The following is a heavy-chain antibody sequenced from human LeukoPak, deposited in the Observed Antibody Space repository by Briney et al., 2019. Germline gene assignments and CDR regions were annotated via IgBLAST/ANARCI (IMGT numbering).Heavy chain of an antibody. Sequence: GGSLRLSCAASGFTFSHYALHWVRRAPGKGLEWVALIGHDGADKYYADSVKGRFLISRDNSKNMLFLQMNSLIIEDTAVYYCARNSDYYDYSPQSVWGQGTLVIV. D-gene: IGHD3-22*01. J-gene: IGHJ4*02. CDR1: GFTFSHYA. V-gene: IGHV3-30*04. CDR3: ARNSDYYDYSPQSV. CDR2: IGHDGADK.